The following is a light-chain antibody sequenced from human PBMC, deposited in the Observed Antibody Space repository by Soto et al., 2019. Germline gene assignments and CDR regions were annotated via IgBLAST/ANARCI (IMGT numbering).Light chain of an antibody. Sequence: IQLTQSPSSLSASVGDRVTITFRASQGISNYLACYQQRPGKAPKLLIYAASTLQSGVPSRFSGSGSATDFTLTISSLQPEDFATYYCQQLNSYPITFGQGTRLEIK. CDR3: QQLNSYPIT. CDR2: AAS. J-gene: IGKJ5*01. V-gene: IGKV1-9*01. CDR1: QGISNY.